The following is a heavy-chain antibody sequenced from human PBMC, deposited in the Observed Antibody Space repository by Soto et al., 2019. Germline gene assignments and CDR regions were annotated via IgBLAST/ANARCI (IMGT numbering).Heavy chain of an antibody. Sequence: KTSETLSLTCTVSGGSVSSGAYYWTWIRQRPGKGLEWIGYIYYSGSTYYSPSLKSRLSISLDTPKNQFSLRLSSVTAADTAMYYCARARLRAVYAFDIWGQGTMVTVSS. J-gene: IGHJ3*02. V-gene: IGHV4-31*03. D-gene: IGHD5-12*01. CDR1: GGSVSSGAYY. CDR2: IYYSGST. CDR3: ARARLRAVYAFDI.